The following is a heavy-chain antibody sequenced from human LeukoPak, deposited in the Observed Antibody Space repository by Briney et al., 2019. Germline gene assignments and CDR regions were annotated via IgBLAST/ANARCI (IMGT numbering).Heavy chain of an antibody. CDR1: GFTFLVYG. CDR2: ISYDGTNK. CDR3: AKDGGYISSLTYLVN. D-gene: IGHD6-13*01. V-gene: IGHV3-30*18. J-gene: IGHJ4*02. Sequence: PGGSLSLSCAASGFTFLVYGFHWVRQAPGKGLEWVAVISYDGTNKFYSDSLKGRFTISRDNSKNTLYLQMNNLRPEDTAVYYCAKDGGYISSLTYLVNRGQGTLVTVSP.